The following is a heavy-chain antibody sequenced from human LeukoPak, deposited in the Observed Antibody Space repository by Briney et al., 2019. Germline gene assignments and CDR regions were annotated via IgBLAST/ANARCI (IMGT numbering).Heavy chain of an antibody. J-gene: IGHJ6*02. CDR2: IIPIFGTA. D-gene: IGHD3-22*01. CDR1: GGTFSSYA. Sequence: ASVKVSCKASGGTFSSYATSWVRQAPGQGLEWMGGIIPIFGTANYAQKFQGRVTITADESTSTAYMELSSLRSEDTAVYYCARDSYYDSSGLYYYYYGMDVWGQGTTVTVSS. V-gene: IGHV1-69*13. CDR3: ARDSYYDSSGLYYYYYGMDV.